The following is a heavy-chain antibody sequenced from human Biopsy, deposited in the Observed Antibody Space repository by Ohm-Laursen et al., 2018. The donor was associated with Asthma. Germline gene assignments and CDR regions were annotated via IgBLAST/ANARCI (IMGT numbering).Heavy chain of an antibody. CDR1: EFSFSHYP. CDR2: ISYHGAIK. Sequence: SLRLSCSASEFSFSHYPMHWVRQAPGKGPEWVAVISYHGAIKFYADSVKGRFTMARDNSKNTLDLQMNSLREEDTAVYYCVRDGTDDAFDIWGQGTVVSVSS. CDR3: VRDGTDDAFDI. D-gene: IGHD1-1*01. V-gene: IGHV3-30-3*01. J-gene: IGHJ3*02.